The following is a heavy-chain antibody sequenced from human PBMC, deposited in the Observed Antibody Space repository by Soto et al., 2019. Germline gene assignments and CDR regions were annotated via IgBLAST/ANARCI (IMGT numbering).Heavy chain of an antibody. CDR1: GGSVTTYY. CDR3: AKSRGSCSNGSCYVTSSLDP. CDR2: IHYSGNS. D-gene: IGHD2-2*01. V-gene: IGHV4-59*02. Sequence: NPSETLSLTCTVSGGSVTTYYWNWIRQPPGKGLEWIGFIHYSGNSDYNPSLKSRVTFSVDTSENQFSLKLSSVTAADTAVYYCAKSRGSCSNGSCYVTSSLDPWGQGILVTVSS. J-gene: IGHJ5*02.